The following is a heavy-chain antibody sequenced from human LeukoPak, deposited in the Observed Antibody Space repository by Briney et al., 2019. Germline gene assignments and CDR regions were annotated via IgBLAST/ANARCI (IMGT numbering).Heavy chain of an antibody. CDR1: GFTFSSYA. Sequence: PGGSLRLSCAASGFTFSSYAMSWVRQAPGKGLEWVSAISGSGGSTYYADSVKGRFTISRDNSKNTLYLQMNSQRAEDTAVYYCAKAGCSGGSCYLKYYFDYWGQGTLVTVSS. D-gene: IGHD2-15*01. V-gene: IGHV3-23*01. CDR2: ISGSGGST. CDR3: AKAGCSGGSCYLKYYFDY. J-gene: IGHJ4*02.